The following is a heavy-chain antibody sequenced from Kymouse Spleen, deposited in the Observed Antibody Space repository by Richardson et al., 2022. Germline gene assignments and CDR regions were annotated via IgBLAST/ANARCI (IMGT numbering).Heavy chain of an antibody. Sequence: QVQLVESGGGVVQPGRSLRLSCAASGFTFSSYGMHWVRQAPGKGLEWVAVISYDGSNKYYADSVKGRFTISRDNSKNTLYLQMNSLRAEDTAVYYCAKDWGSGWSDYWGQGTLVTVSS. V-gene: IGHV3-30*18. D-gene: IGHD6-19*01. J-gene: IGHJ4*02. CDR1: GFTFSSYG. CDR2: ISYDGSNK. CDR3: AKDWGSGWSDY.